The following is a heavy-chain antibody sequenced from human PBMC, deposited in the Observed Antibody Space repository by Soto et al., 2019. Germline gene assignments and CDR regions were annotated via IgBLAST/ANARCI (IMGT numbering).Heavy chain of an antibody. CDR1: GFTFDDCG. V-gene: IGHV3-20*04. CDR3: ARDLGYYGSGSSTNWFDP. D-gene: IGHD3-10*01. J-gene: IGHJ5*02. CDR2: INWNGGST. Sequence: PGGSLRLSCAASGFTFDDCGMSWVRQAPGKGLEWVSGINWNGGSTGYADSVKGRFTISRDNAKNSLYLQMNSLRAEDTALYYCARDLGYYGSGSSTNWFDPWGQGTLVTVSS.